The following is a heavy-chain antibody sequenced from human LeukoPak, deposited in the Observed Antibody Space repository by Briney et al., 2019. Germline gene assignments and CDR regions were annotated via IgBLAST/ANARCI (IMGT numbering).Heavy chain of an antibody. V-gene: IGHV3-7*03. J-gene: IGHJ4*02. Sequence: GRSLRLSCAASGLSLSDYWMTWVSQAPGKALEWVANINRDGSEKFYVDSVKGRFTISRDRPKHSLYLQITDLRAEDTATYDCASGGYISSWYWVYWGQGTLVTVSS. CDR3: ASGGYISSWYWVY. CDR2: INRDGSEK. D-gene: IGHD6-13*01. CDR1: GLSLSDYW.